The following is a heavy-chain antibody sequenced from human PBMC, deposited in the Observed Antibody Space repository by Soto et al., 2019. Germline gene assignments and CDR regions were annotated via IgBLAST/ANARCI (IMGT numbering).Heavy chain of an antibody. D-gene: IGHD2-8*01. Sequence: ASVKVSCKASGYNFSGYYLQWVRQAPGQGLEWMGWISPDSGVTNYAERFKGRVTMTRDTSISTAYMELSRLTSDDTAFFYCESWGVCSNGVCYPAFWGQGTLVTVSS. J-gene: IGHJ4*02. V-gene: IGHV1-2*02. CDR2: ISPDSGVT. CDR3: ESWGVCSNGVCYPAF. CDR1: GYNFSGYY.